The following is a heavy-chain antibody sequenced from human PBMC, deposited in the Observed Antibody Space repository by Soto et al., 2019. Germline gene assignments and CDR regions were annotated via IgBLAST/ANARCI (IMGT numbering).Heavy chain of an antibody. CDR2: ISDSGGYT. V-gene: IGHV3-23*01. Sequence: PGWSLRLSCASSGFTFISYAMRWVRQAPGKGLEWVSGISDSGGYTYYADSVKGRFTISRDNSKNTLYLQMNSLRADDTAVYYCAKGGDRKYYFDYWGQGTLVTVSS. D-gene: IGHD3-16*01. J-gene: IGHJ4*02. CDR3: AKGGDRKYYFDY. CDR1: GFTFISYA.